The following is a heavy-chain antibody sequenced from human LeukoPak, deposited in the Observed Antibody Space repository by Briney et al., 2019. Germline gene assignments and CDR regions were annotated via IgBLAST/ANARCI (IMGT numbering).Heavy chain of an antibody. D-gene: IGHD3-10*01. CDR3: ARDRGPRTGFMVREAYDY. Sequence: GGSLRLSCAASGFTFSDYWIRWVRQAPGKGLVWVSRINTDGSITNYADSVKGRFSISRDNAKNTLYLQMSSLRAEDTAAYYCARDRGPRTGFMVREAYDYWGQGTLVTVSS. J-gene: IGHJ4*02. V-gene: IGHV3-74*01. CDR2: INTDGSIT. CDR1: GFTFSDYW.